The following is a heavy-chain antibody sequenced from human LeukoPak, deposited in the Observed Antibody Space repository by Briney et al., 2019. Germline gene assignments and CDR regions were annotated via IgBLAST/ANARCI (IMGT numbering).Heavy chain of an antibody. J-gene: IGHJ3*01. D-gene: IGHD4-17*01. V-gene: IGHV1-8*03. CDR3: ARGDFGETNTAFDV. Sequence: ASVKVSCKTSGYTFTDYDVHWVRQAPGQGLEWMGWINPNSATTNYAQRLQGRVTFTRDTSLSIAYMELSSLTSEDAAAYFCARGDFGETNTAFDVWGQGTLVAVSS. CDR2: INPNSATT. CDR1: GYTFTDYD.